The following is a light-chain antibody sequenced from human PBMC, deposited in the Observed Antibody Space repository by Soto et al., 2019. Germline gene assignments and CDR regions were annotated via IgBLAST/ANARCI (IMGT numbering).Light chain of an antibody. CDR1: QSVSSY. V-gene: IGKV3-11*01. Sequence: ETVLTQSPATLYLSPGERATLSCRARQSVSSYLAWYQQKPGQAPRLLIYDASNRATGIPARFSGSGSGTDFTLNISSLEPEDFAVYYCQQRSNWPPITFGQGTRLEIK. CDR2: DAS. J-gene: IGKJ5*01. CDR3: QQRSNWPPIT.